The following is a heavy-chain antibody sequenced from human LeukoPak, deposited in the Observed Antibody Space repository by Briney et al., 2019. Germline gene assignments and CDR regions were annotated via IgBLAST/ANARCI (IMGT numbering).Heavy chain of an antibody. D-gene: IGHD5-24*01. V-gene: IGHV3-21*06. CDR3: ARGGDGYNSYLDF. Sequence: GGSLRLSCEGSGFNFSTFSLNWVRQAPGKGLGWVASISYSSTFIDYADSVKGRFTISRDNTQNSVYLQMNSLRDDDTAAYFCARGGDGYNSYLDFWGQGTLLTVSS. CDR1: GFNFSTFS. J-gene: IGHJ4*02. CDR2: ISYSSTFI.